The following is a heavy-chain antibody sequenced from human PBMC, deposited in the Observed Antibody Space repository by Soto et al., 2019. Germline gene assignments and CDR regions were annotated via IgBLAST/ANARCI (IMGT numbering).Heavy chain of an antibody. J-gene: IGHJ4*02. D-gene: IGHD2-2*01. V-gene: IGHV3-23*01. Sequence: EVQLLESGGGLVQPGESLRLSCAASGFTFSSIAMSWVRQARGKGLSWVSGISGSGVDTYYADSVKGRYTISRDNSKNTLYLQMNSLRAEDTAIYYCAKCRESCTSCYADYFDYWGQGTLVTVSS. CDR1: GFTFSSIA. CDR2: ISGSGVDT. CDR3: AKCRESCTSCYADYFDY.